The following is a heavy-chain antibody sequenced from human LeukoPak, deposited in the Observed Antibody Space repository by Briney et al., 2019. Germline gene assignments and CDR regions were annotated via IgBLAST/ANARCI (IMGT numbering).Heavy chain of an antibody. CDR2: IYSGGST. CDR1: GFSVSSNH. D-gene: IGHD6-13*01. CDR3: ARDRGSSWTYSFDY. V-gene: IGHV3-53*01. Sequence: GGSLRLSCAASGFSVSSNHMSWVRKAPGKGLEWVSVIYSGGSTYYADSVKGRFTISRDNSRNTLYLQVNSLRAEDTAVYYCARDRGSSWTYSFDYWGQGTLVTVSS. J-gene: IGHJ4*02.